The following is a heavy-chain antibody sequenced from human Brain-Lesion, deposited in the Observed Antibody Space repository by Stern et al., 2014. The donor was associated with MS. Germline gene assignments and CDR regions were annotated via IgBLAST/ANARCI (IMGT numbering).Heavy chain of an antibody. D-gene: IGHD5-18*01. V-gene: IGHV1-2*06. Sequence: VPLVESGAEVKKPGASVTVSCTPSGYTVSGHYIDWVRQAPGQGPEWMGLINPNTGATIYAQNFRGRVTLTRDTSTTTVYLDLNRLRSDDTAVYYCARRKVNTMTLDYWGQGTLVTVSS. CDR1: GYTVSGHY. CDR3: ARRKVNTMTLDY. J-gene: IGHJ4*02. CDR2: INPNTGAT.